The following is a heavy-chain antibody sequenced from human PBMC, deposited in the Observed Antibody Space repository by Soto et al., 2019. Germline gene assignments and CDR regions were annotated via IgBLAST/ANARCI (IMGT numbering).Heavy chain of an antibody. D-gene: IGHD3-16*01. V-gene: IGHV4-59*01. CDR3: ERMRGLGEISPYLDY. CDR2: IYYSGRT. J-gene: IGHJ4*02. Sequence: QVQLQESGPGLVKPSETLSLTCSISGGSISDYQWNWIRQPPGKGLEWHGYIYYSGRTNYNPSLKSRLTISLDPSTRQFSLGLRSVTAADKAVYYCERMRGLGEISPYLDYWGQGALVTVSS. CDR1: GGSISDYQ.